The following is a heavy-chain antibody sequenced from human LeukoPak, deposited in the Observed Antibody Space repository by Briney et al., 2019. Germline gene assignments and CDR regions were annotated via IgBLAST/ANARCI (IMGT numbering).Heavy chain of an antibody. Sequence: PGGSLRLSCAASGFTFSSYSMNWARQAPGKGLEWVSYISSSSSTIYYADSVKGRFTISRDNAKNSLYLQMNSLRAEDTAVYYCARVGGSYPYYFDYWGQGTLDTVSS. J-gene: IGHJ4*02. D-gene: IGHD1-26*01. CDR3: ARVGGSYPYYFDY. CDR1: GFTFSSYS. V-gene: IGHV3-48*01. CDR2: ISSSSSTI.